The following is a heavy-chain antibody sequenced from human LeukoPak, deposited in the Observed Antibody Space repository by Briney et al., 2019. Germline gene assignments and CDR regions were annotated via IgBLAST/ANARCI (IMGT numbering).Heavy chain of an antibody. J-gene: IGHJ4*02. CDR2: ISWDDYK. Sequence: SGPTLVRPTSPLTLTSYFIDFSLSSNGVGVAWIRQPPGKALEWLALISWDDYKRSSPSLRSRLTITKDTSKNQVVLTMTNIDPVDTATYYCAHSGYNSVFYFDYWGQGTLVTVSS. CDR1: DFSLSSNGVG. CDR3: AHSGYNSVFYFDY. V-gene: IGHV2-5*02. D-gene: IGHD6-19*01.